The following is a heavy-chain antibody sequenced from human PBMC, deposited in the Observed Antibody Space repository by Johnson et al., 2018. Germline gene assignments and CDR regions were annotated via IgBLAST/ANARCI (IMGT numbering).Heavy chain of an antibody. Sequence: QVQLVQSGGALVQPGGSLRLSCAASGFTFSNFWMHWVRQAPGKGLDWVAYVSYDGSNRHYGDFVKGRFTISRDNSKKTLFLEMNTLRPEDTAVYYCARGGFYGNLPYFEYWGQGTLVTVSS. CDR3: ARGGFYGNLPYFEY. J-gene: IGHJ4*02. D-gene: IGHD2-21*01. V-gene: IGHV3-30*03. CDR1: GFTFSNFW. CDR2: VSYDGSNR.